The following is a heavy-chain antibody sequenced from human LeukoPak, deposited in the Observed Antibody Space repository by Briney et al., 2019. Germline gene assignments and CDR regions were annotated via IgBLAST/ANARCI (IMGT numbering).Heavy chain of an antibody. D-gene: IGHD6-19*01. Sequence: NSSETLSLTCTVSGGSISSSSYYWGWIRQPPGKGLEWIGEINHSGSTNYNPSLKSRVTISVDTSKNQFSLKLSSVTAADTAVYYCASAVAGPYYYYGMDVWGQGTTVTVSS. CDR3: ASAVAGPYYYYGMDV. V-gene: IGHV4-39*07. CDR2: INHSGST. J-gene: IGHJ6*02. CDR1: GGSISSSSYY.